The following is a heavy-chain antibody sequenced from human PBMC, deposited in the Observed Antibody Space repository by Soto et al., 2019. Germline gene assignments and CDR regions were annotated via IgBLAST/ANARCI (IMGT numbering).Heavy chain of an antibody. D-gene: IGHD6-13*01. CDR3: ARGLGIAAAGIDY. CDR2: INHSGST. V-gene: IGHV4-34*01. CDR1: GGSISSYY. J-gene: IGHJ4*02. Sequence: PSEPLSLTCTVSGGSISSYYWSWIRQSPGKGLEWIGEINHSGSTNYNPSLKSRVTISVDTSKNQFSLKLSSVTAADTAVYYCARGLGIAAAGIDYWGQGPLVTVSS.